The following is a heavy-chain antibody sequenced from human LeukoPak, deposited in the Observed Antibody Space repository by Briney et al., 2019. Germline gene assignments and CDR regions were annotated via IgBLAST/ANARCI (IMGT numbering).Heavy chain of an antibody. Sequence: GGSLRLSCAASGFTFSSYSMNWVRQAPGKGLEWVSSISSSSSYIYYTDSVKGRFTISRDNAKKSLYLQMNSLRAEDTAVYYCARVRYDSSGYYSNYFDYWGQGTLVTVSS. CDR1: GFTFSSYS. CDR2: ISSSSSYI. J-gene: IGHJ4*02. D-gene: IGHD3-22*01. CDR3: ARVRYDSSGYYSNYFDY. V-gene: IGHV3-21*01.